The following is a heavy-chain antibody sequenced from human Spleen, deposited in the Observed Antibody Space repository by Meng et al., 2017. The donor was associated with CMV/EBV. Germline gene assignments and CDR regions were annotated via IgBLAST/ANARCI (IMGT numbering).Heavy chain of an antibody. Sequence: GESLKISCAATGFTFSDHYMSWIRQAPGKGLEWVSYISNSGNTIYYADSVKGRFTISRDNAKNSLYLHMNSLRAEDTAVYYCARDPSNSGSYSSVFDIWGQGTMVTVSS. CDR2: ISNSGNTI. J-gene: IGHJ3*02. D-gene: IGHD1-26*01. CDR1: GFTFSDHY. CDR3: ARDPSNSGSYSSVFDI. V-gene: IGHV3-11*04.